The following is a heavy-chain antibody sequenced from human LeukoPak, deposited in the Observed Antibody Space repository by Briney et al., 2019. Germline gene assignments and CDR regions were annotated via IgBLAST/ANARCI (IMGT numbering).Heavy chain of an antibody. Sequence: ASVKVSCKASGYTFITYAIHWVRQAPGQRLEWMGWINTGNGNTKYSQEFQGRVTITRDTSASTAYMELNSLRSEDMAVYYCARNYGSGEFDYWGQGTLVTVSS. CDR3: ARNYGSGEFDY. D-gene: IGHD3-10*01. CDR1: GYTFITYA. J-gene: IGHJ4*02. CDR2: INTGNGNT. V-gene: IGHV1-3*03.